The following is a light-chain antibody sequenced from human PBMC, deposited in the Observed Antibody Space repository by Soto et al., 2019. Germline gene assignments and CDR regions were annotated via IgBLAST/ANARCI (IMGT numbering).Light chain of an antibody. J-gene: IGKJ1*01. Sequence: IQMTQSPSSLSASVGDRVTITCRASQGIGEDLGWYQQKPGKAPKLLIYKASSLESGVPSRFSGSGSGTEFTLTISSLQPDDSATYYCQQYNSYRAFGQGTKVDIK. CDR1: QGIGED. V-gene: IGKV1-17*01. CDR2: KAS. CDR3: QQYNSYRA.